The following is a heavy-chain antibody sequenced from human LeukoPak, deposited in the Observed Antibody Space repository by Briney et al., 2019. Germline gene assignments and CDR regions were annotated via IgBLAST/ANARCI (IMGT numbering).Heavy chain of an antibody. D-gene: IGHD6-19*01. CDR1: GGAISSYY. J-gene: IGHJ4*02. CDR2: ISYSGST. CDR3: ARAPSGWIRWGYFDY. Sequence: SETLSLTCTVSGGAISSYYWSWIRHPPRKGLEWSGYISYSGSTNYNPSLKSRVTISVDTSKNQFSLKLSSVTAADTAVYYCARAPSGWIRWGYFDYWGQGTLVTVSS. V-gene: IGHV4-59*01.